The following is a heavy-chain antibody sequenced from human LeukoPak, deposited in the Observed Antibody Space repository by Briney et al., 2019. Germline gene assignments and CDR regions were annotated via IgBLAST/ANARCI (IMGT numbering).Heavy chain of an antibody. J-gene: IGHJ4*02. V-gene: IGHV3-30*02. D-gene: IGHD4-17*01. CDR1: GFTFSSYG. CDR2: IRYDGSNK. CDR3: ARDLNGDYAFDY. Sequence: GGSLRLSCAASGFTFSSYGMHWVRQAPGKGLEWVAFIRYDGSNKYYADSVRGRFTISRDNAKNSLYLKMNSLRAEDTAVYYCARDLNGDYAFDYWGQGTLVTVSS.